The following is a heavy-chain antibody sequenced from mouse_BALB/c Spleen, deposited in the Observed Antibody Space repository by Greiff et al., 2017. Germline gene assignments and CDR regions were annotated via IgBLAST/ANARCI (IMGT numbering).Heavy chain of an antibody. J-gene: IGHJ4*01. D-gene: IGHD2-4*01. V-gene: IGHV3-6*02. CDR1: GYSITSGYY. CDR2: ISYDGSN. Sequence: EVQLQQSGPGLVKPSQSLSLTCSVTGYSITSGYYWNWIRQFPGNKLEWMGYISYDGSNNYNPSLKNRISITRDTSKNQFFLKLNSVTTEDTATYYCAREANYDYGLYAMDYWGQGTSVTVSS. CDR3: AREANYDYGLYAMDY.